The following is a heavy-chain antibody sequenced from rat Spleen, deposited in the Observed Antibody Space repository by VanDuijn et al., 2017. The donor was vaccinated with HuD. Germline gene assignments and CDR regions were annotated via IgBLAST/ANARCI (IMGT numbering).Heavy chain of an antibody. V-gene: IGHV5-22*01. CDR1: GFTFSDYY. J-gene: IGHJ3*01. Sequence: EVHLVESGGGLVQPGRSLKLSCTASGFTFSDYYMAWVRQAPTKGLEWVASISYEGSSTYYGDSVKGRFTISRDNAKSTLYLQMNSLRSEDTATYYCARGTRGWFAYWGQGTLVTVSS. CDR3: ARGTRGWFAY. CDR2: ISYEGSST.